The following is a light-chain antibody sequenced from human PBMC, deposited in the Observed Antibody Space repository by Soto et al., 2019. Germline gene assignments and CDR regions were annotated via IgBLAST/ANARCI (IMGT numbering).Light chain of an antibody. V-gene: IGLV2-23*01. CDR3: CSYVRSSTYV. J-gene: IGLJ1*01. CDR2: EGT. Sequence: QSVLTQPASVSGSPGQSITISCTGTSSDVGTYNLVSWYQQHPGKAPKLMVYEGTKRPLGVSNRFSGSKSGNTASLTISGLQGEDEADYYCCSYVRSSTYVFGTGTKV. CDR1: SSDVGTYNL.